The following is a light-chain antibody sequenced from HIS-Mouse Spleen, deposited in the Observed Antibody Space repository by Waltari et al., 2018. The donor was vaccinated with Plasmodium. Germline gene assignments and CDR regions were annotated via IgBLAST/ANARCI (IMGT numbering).Light chain of an antibody. CDR1: QSVSSN. Sequence: EIVMTQSPAPLSVSPGERATLSCRASQSVSSNLAWYQQKPGQAPSLLIYGASTRATGRPARFSGSGSVTEFTLTISSLQSEDFAVYYCQQYNNWSFTFGPGTKVDIK. J-gene: IGKJ3*01. CDR3: QQYNNWSFT. V-gene: IGKV3-15*01. CDR2: GAS.